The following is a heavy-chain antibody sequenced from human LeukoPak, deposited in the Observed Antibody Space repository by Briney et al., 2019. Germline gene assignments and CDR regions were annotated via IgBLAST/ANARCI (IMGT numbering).Heavy chain of an antibody. CDR2: IKEDGSDK. J-gene: IGHJ4*02. Sequence: GGSLRLSCAASGFTFSSYWMSWVRQAPGKGLEWVANIKEDGSDKYYVDSVKGRFTVSRDNAKNSLYLQMNSLRAEDTAVYFCARGYSSSWYSAYRGLGTLVTVSS. CDR1: GFTFSSYW. CDR3: ARGYSSSWYSAY. D-gene: IGHD6-13*01. V-gene: IGHV3-7*01.